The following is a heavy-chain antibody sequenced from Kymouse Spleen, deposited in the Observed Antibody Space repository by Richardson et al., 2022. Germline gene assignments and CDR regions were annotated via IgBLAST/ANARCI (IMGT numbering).Heavy chain of an antibody. CDR2: INHSGST. CDR3: ARDSITGTTVFDY. D-gene: IGHD1-7*01. V-gene: IGHV4-34*01. Sequence: QVQLQQWGAGLLKPSETLSLTCAVYGGSFSGYYWSWIRQPPGKGLEWIGEINHSGSTNYNPSLKSRVTISVDTSKNQFSLKLSSVTAADTAVYYCARDSITGTTVFDYWGQGTLVTVSS. J-gene: IGHJ4*02. CDR1: GGSFSGYY.